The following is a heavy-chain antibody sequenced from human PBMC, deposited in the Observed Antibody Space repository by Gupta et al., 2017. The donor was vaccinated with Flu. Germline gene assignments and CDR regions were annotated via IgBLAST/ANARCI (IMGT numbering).Heavy chain of an antibody. Sequence: QVQLQESGPGLVKPSQTLSLTCTVSGGSISSGSYYWSWIRQPAGKGLEWIGRIYTSGSTNYNPSLKSRVTISVDTSKNQFSLKLSSVTAADTAVYYCARDRGYCTNGVCNYYYYGMDVWGQGTTVTVSS. D-gene: IGHD2-8*01. CDR1: GGSISSGSYY. CDR3: ARDRGYCTNGVCNYYYYGMDV. J-gene: IGHJ6*02. CDR2: IYTSGST. V-gene: IGHV4-61*02.